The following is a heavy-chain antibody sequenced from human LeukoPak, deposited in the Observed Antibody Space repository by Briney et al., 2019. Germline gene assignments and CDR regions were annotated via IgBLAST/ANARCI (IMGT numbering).Heavy chain of an antibody. V-gene: IGHV3-30*03. Sequence: GNYLRLSCAASGFTLSNYGMHWVRQAPGKGLEWVALISYDGVNKYYADSVKGRFTISRDNSKNTLYLQMNSLRAEDTAVYYCARDISGWYSGGYFRMDVWGQGTTVTVSS. J-gene: IGHJ6*02. CDR1: GFTLSNYG. D-gene: IGHD6-19*01. CDR3: ARDISGWYSGGYFRMDV. CDR2: ISYDGVNK.